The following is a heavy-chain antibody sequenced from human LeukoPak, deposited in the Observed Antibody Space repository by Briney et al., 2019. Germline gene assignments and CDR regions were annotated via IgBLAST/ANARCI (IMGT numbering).Heavy chain of an antibody. CDR2: ISSSGSTI. J-gene: IGHJ6*03. D-gene: IGHD3-10*01. Sequence: PGGSLRLSCAASGFTFSSYEMNWVRQAPGKGLEWVSYISSSGSTIYYADSVKGRFTISRDNAKDSLYLQMNSLRAEDTAAYYCARAEHYYGSGSYLYYYYYMDVWGKGTTVTISS. CDR3: ARAEHYYGSGSYLYYYYYMDV. V-gene: IGHV3-48*03. CDR1: GFTFSSYE.